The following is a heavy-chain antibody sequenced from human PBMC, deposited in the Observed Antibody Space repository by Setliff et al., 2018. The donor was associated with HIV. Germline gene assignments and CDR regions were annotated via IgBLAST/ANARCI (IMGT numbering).Heavy chain of an antibody. V-gene: IGHV1-2*02. Sequence: ASVMVSCKVYGYTLSELSIHWVRQAPGQGLEWMGWINPKSGDTTYAQRLQGRVTMTRDTSINTAYMELNRLLYDDTALYYCVKGAGGYYDFWSQGTLVTVSS. D-gene: IGHD2-15*01. CDR3: VKGAGGYYDF. CDR2: INPKSGDT. J-gene: IGHJ4*02. CDR1: GYTLSELS.